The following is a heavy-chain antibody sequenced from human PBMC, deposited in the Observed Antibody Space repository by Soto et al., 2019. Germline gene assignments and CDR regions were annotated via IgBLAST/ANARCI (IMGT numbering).Heavy chain of an antibody. J-gene: IGHJ4*02. CDR2: ISGSGGST. D-gene: IGHD5-18*01. CDR1: GFTFSSYA. CDR3: AKCPGIQLSVCSVSFDY. Sequence: GGSLRLSCAASGFTFSSYAMSWVRQAPGKGLEWVSAISGSGGSTYYADAVKGRFTISRDNSKNTLYLQMNSLRAEDTAVYYCAKCPGIQLSVCSVSFDYWGQGTLVTVSS. V-gene: IGHV3-23*01.